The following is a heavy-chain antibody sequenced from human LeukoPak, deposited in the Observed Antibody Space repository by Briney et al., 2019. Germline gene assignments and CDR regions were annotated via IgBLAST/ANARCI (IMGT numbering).Heavy chain of an antibody. Sequence: GGSLRLSCAASGFTFSSYSMNWVRQAPGKGLEWVSSISSSSSYIYYADSVKGRFTISRDNAKTSLYLQMNSLRAEDTAVYYCARDHGSSSGWYDFDYWGQGTLVTVSS. V-gene: IGHV3-21*01. CDR1: GFTFSSYS. CDR2: ISSSSSYI. CDR3: ARDHGSSSGWYDFDY. D-gene: IGHD6-19*01. J-gene: IGHJ4*02.